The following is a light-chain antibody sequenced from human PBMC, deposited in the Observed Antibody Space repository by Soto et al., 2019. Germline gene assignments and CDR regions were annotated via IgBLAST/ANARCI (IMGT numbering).Light chain of an antibody. J-gene: IGLJ2*01. Sequence: QSVLTKPPSASGSPGQSVTISCSGTSSDVGGYNYVSWYQQHPGKAPKLMIYEVSKRPSGVPDRFSGSKSGNTASLTVSGLQAEDEADYYCSSYGGSNNLIFGGGTKVTVL. CDR1: SSDVGGYNY. CDR3: SSYGGSNNLI. CDR2: EVS. V-gene: IGLV2-8*01.